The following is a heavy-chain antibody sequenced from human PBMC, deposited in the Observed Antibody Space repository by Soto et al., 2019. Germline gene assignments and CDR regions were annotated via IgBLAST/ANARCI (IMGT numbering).Heavy chain of an antibody. CDR3: AKGGRQWLVTSDFNY. J-gene: IGHJ4*02. D-gene: IGHD6-19*01. CDR1: GFPFSDYA. V-gene: IGHV3-30*18. Sequence: VQLVESGGGVVQPGRSLRLSCAASGFPFSDYAMHWVRQAPGKGLGWVAVVSHDGRNTHYADSVKGRFTISRDSSKNTGSLEMTSLRAEDTAVYYCAKGGRQWLVTSDFNYWGQGALVTVSS. CDR2: VSHDGRNT.